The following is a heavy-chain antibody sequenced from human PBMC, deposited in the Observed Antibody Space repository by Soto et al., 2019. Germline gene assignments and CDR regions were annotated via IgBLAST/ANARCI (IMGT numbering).Heavy chain of an antibody. Sequence: EVQLLESGGGLVQPGGSLRLSCAASGFTFSSYAMRWVRQAPGKGLEWVSAISGSGGSTYYADSVKGRFTISRDNSKNRLALQMMRLRAEGTAVYYCARRGSGSYYAYWGQGTLVTVSS. J-gene: IGHJ4*02. CDR1: GFTFSSYA. D-gene: IGHD1-26*01. V-gene: IGHV3-23*01. CDR3: ARRGSGSYYAY. CDR2: ISGSGGST.